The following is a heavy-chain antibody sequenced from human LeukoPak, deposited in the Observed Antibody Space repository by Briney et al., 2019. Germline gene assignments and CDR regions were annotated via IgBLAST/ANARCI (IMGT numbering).Heavy chain of an antibody. CDR2: INPNSGGT. CDR3: ARSPYSSSWLDY. D-gene: IGHD6-13*01. Sequence: GASVKVSCKASGYTFTGYYMHWVRQAPGQGLEWMGWINPNSGGTNYAQKFQGGVTMTRDTSISTAYMELSRLRSDDTAVYYCARSPYSSSWLDYWGQGTLVTVSS. J-gene: IGHJ4*02. V-gene: IGHV1-2*02. CDR1: GYTFTGYY.